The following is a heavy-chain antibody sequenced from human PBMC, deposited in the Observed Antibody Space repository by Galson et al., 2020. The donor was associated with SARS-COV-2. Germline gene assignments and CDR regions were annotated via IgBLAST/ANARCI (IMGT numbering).Heavy chain of an antibody. D-gene: IGHD6-19*01. CDR1: GYTLTELS. CDR2: FDPEDGET. J-gene: IGHJ5*02. V-gene: IGHV1-24*01. CDR3: ATGPVAGTSNWFDP. Sequence: ASVKVSCKVSGYTLTELSMHWVRQAPGKGLEWMGGFDPEDGETIYAQKFQGRVTMTEDTSTDTAYMELSSLRSEDTAVYYCATGPVAGTSNWFDPWGQGTLVTVSS.